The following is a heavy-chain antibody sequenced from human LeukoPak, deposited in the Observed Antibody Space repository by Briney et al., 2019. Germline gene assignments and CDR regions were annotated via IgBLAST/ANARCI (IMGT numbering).Heavy chain of an antibody. CDR1: GFTFSSYT. D-gene: IGHD3-9*01. V-gene: IGHV3-21*06. CDR2: ISSSSSYI. Sequence: GGSLRLSCAASGFTFSSYTMNWVRQAPGKGLEWVSSISSSSSYIYYADSVKGRFTISRDNAKNSLYLQMNSLRAEDTAVYYCARDTYDILTGYYEWAFDIWGQGTMVTVSS. CDR3: ARDTYDILTGYYEWAFDI. J-gene: IGHJ3*02.